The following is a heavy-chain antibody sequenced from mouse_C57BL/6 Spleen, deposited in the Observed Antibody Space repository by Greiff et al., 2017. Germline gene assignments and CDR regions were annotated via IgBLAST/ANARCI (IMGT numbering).Heavy chain of an antibody. Sequence: QVQLQQSGPELVKPGASVKISCKASGYSFTSYYIHWVKQRPGQGLEWIGWIYPGSGNTKYNEKFKGKATLTADTSSSTAYMQLSSLTSEDSAVYYCARHWDVGGFDYWGQGTTLTVSS. V-gene: IGHV1-66*01. CDR1: GYSFTSYY. J-gene: IGHJ2*01. CDR3: ARHWDVGGFDY. D-gene: IGHD4-1*01. CDR2: IYPGSGNT.